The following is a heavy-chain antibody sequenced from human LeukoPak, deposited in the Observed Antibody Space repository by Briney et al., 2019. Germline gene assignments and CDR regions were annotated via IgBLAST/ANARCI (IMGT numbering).Heavy chain of an antibody. CDR2: IKQDGSEK. Sequence: GGSLRLSCAASGFTVSSYWMSWVRQAPGKGLEWVANIKQDGSEKYYVDSVKGRFTISRDNAKNSLYLQMNSLRAEDTAVYYCARAPVVVGDDYFDYWGQGTLVTVSS. CDR3: ARAPVVVGDDYFDY. D-gene: IGHD3-22*01. CDR1: GFTVSSYW. V-gene: IGHV3-7*01. J-gene: IGHJ4*02.